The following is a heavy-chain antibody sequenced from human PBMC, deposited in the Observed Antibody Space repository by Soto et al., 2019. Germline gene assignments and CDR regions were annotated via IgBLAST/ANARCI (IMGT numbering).Heavy chain of an antibody. CDR2: ISGSGGST. Sequence: GGSLRLSCAASGFTFSSYAMSWVRQAPGKGLEWVSAISGSGGSTYYADSVKGRFTISRDNSKNTLYLQMNSLRAEDTAVYYCAKSHPADYDFWSGFDYWGQGTLVTVSS. V-gene: IGHV3-23*01. J-gene: IGHJ4*02. D-gene: IGHD3-3*01. CDR3: AKSHPADYDFWSGFDY. CDR1: GFTFSSYA.